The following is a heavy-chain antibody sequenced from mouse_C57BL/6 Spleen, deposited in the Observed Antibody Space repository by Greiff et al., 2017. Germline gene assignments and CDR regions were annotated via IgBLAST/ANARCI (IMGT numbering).Heavy chain of an antibody. CDR2: IYPGSGST. V-gene: IGHV1-55*01. CDR3: ARTPSYGSSPWFAY. Sequence: VQLQQPGAELVKPGASVKMSCKASGYTFTSYWITWVKQRPGQGLEWIGDIYPGSGSTNYNEKFKSKATLTVDTSSSTAYMQLSSLTSEDSAVYYCARTPSYGSSPWFAYWGQGTLVTVSA. CDR1: GYTFTSYW. J-gene: IGHJ3*01. D-gene: IGHD1-1*01.